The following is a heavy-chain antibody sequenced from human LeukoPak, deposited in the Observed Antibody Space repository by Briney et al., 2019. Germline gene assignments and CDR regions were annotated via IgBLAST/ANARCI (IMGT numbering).Heavy chain of an antibody. V-gene: IGHV1-2*02. CDR2: IDLKTGDI. CDR3: ARDSPHQRFDY. Sequence: ASVKVSCKASGYTFIDYWIHWVRQAPGQGLEWMGRIDLKTGDITSAQKFQGRVTITRDTSVSTTYMDLSGLGTDDTAVYYCARDSPHQRFDYWGQGTLVTVSS. CDR1: GYTFIDYW. J-gene: IGHJ4*02.